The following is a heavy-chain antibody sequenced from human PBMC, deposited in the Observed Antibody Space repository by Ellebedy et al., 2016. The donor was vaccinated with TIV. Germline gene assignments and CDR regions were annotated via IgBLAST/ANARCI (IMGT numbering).Heavy chain of an antibody. CDR3: ARDRPSITGTDAFDI. CDR2: ISGSGGST. CDR1: GFTFSSYA. Sequence: GESLKISCAASGFTFSSYAMSWVRQAPGKGLEWVSAISGSGGSTYYADSVKGRFTISRDNAKNSLYLQMNSLRAEDTAVYYCARDRPSITGTDAFDIWGQGTMVTVSS. J-gene: IGHJ3*02. V-gene: IGHV3-23*01. D-gene: IGHD1-20*01.